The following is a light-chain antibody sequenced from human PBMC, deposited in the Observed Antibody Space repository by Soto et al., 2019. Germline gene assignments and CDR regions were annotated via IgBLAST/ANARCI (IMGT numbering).Light chain of an antibody. V-gene: IGKV1-5*03. CDR2: KAS. CDR3: QQYSSYSLYT. J-gene: IGKJ2*01. Sequence: DIKMTQSPSTLSASPGDRVTITCRASQSIGIWLAWYQQKPGKAPKLLIYKASTLESGVPSRFSGSGSGTKFTLTISTLQPDDFATYYCQQYSSYSLYTFGQGTKLEIK. CDR1: QSIGIW.